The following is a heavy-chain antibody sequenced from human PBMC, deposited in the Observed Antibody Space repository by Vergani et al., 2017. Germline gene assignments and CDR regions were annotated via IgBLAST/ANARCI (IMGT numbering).Heavy chain of an antibody. CDR3: TTGFPGSSWSTY. Sequence: EVQLVESGGGLEQPGRFLRLSCRASGFTFTDYGISWVRQAPGKGLAWVGFVRNKEDGGTPEHAASVKGRFTISRDDSKAIAYLQMNSLKTEDTAVYYCTTGFPGSSWSTYWGQGTLVTVSS. J-gene: IGHJ4*01. D-gene: IGHD6-13*01. V-gene: IGHV3-49*04. CDR2: VRNKEDGGTP. CDR1: GFTFTDYG.